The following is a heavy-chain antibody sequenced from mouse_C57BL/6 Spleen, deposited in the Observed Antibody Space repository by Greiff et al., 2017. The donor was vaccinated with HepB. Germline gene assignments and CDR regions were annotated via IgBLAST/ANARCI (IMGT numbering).Heavy chain of an antibody. Sequence: VQLVESGPGLVAPSQSLSITCTVSGFSLTSYAISWVRQPPGKGLEWLGVIWTGGGTNYNSALKSRLSISKDNSKSQVFLKMNSLQTDDTARYYCARKPLSTVVATDWYFDVWGTGTTVTVSS. CDR3: ARKPLSTVVATDWYFDV. V-gene: IGHV2-9-1*01. CDR1: GFSLTSYA. J-gene: IGHJ1*03. D-gene: IGHD1-1*01. CDR2: IWTGGGT.